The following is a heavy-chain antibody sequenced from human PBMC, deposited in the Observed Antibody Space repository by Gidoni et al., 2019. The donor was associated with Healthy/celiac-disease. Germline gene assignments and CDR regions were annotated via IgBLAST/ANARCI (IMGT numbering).Heavy chain of an antibody. Sequence: SAYNGNTNYAQKLQGRVTMTTDTSTSTAYMELRSLRSDDTAVYYCAKSGYIAAAGKGDYWGQGTLVTVSS. D-gene: IGHD6-13*01. CDR3: AKSGYIAAAGKGDY. V-gene: IGHV1-18*01. J-gene: IGHJ4*02. CDR2: SAYNGNT.